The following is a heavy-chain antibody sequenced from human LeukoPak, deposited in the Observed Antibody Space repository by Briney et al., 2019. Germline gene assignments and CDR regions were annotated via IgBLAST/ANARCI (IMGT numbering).Heavy chain of an antibody. V-gene: IGHV4-4*02. CDR3: ARSPSHYYDSSGYYY. D-gene: IGHD3-22*01. CDR2: THHSGST. J-gene: IGHJ4*02. Sequence: PSGTLSLTCAVSGGSITSINWWNWVRQPPGKGLEWIGETHHSGSTYYNPSLKSRVTISVDTSKNQFSLKLSSVTAADTAVYYCARSPSHYYDSSGYYYWGQGTLVTISS. CDR1: GGSITSINW.